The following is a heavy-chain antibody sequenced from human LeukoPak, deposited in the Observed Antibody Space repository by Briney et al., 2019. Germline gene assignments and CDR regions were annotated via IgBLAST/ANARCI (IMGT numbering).Heavy chain of an antibody. V-gene: IGHV3-7*01. CDR1: GFTFTSYW. J-gene: IGHJ4*02. CDR2: VKQDGGDK. D-gene: IGHD3-10*01. CDR3: ARDGYASGSHDY. Sequence: GGSLRLSCEVSGFTFTSYWMSWVRQAPGEGLEWVANVKQDGGDKYYVDSVKGRFTISRDNAKNSLYLHMNSLRAEDTAVYYCARDGYASGSHDYWGQGTLVTVSS.